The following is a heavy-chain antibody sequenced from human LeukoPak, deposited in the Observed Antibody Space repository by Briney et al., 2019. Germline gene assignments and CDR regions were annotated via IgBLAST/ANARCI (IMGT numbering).Heavy chain of an antibody. CDR2: ISGSGGST. D-gene: IGHD6-19*01. CDR3: AKIPYEYNSGWYAAFDI. CDR1: GFTFSSYA. V-gene: IGHV3-23*01. Sequence: GGSLRLSCAASGFTFSSYAMSWVRQAPGKGLEWVSAISGSGGSTYYADSVKGRFTISRDNSKNTLYLQMNSLRDEDTAIYYCAKIPYEYNSGWYAAFDIWGQGTMVTVSS. J-gene: IGHJ3*02.